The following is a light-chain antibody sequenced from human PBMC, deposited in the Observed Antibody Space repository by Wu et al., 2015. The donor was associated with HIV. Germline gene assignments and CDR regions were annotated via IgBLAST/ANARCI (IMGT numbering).Light chain of an antibody. CDR1: QSVHNF. V-gene: IGKV3-11*01. Sequence: EIVLTQSPATLSISPGERATLSCRASQSVHNFLAWYQQKPDQAPRLLIYGASNRATGIPDRFSGSGSGTDFTLTISRLEPEDFAVYYCLQDYNYPLTFGGGTKVDIK. J-gene: IGKJ4*01. CDR3: LQDYNYPLT. CDR2: GAS.